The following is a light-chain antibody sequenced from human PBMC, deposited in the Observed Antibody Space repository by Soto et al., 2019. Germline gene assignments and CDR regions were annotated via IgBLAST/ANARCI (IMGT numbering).Light chain of an antibody. J-gene: IGKJ2*01. V-gene: IGKV1-9*01. CDR2: GAS. CDR3: QHLNSYPYT. CDR1: QDITNF. Sequence: DIQWTQSPSFLSASVGDRVTITCRASQDITNFLAWYQQKPGKAPELLIYGASTLHSGVPPRFSGSGSGTEFTLTISSLQPEDFVTYHCQHLNSYPYTFGQGTKVDIK.